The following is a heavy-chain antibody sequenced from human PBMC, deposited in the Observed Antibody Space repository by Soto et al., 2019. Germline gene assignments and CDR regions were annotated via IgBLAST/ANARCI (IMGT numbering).Heavy chain of an antibody. CDR3: ARVLRLRKLTGYFDY. J-gene: IGHJ4*02. D-gene: IGHD3-16*01. Sequence: QVQLVQSGAEVKKPGSSVKVSCKASGGTFSSYAISWVRQAPGQGLEWMGGIIPIFGIANYAQKFQGRVTITADKSTSTAYMELSSMRSEDTAVYYCARVLRLRKLTGYFDYWGQGTLVTVSS. V-gene: IGHV1-69*17. CDR1: GGTFSSYA. CDR2: IIPIFGIA.